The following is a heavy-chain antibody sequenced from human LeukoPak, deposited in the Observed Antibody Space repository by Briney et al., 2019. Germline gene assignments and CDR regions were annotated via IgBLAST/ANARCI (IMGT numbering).Heavy chain of an antibody. CDR1: GFTFSSYA. CDR2: ISGSGGST. Sequence: GGSLRLSCAASGFTFSSYAMSWVRQAPGKGLEWVSAISGSGGSTYYADSVKGRFTISRDNSKNTLYLQTNSLRAEDTAVYYCAVRPVRSKDIVVVVAAKDYWGQGTLVTVSS. D-gene: IGHD2-15*01. V-gene: IGHV3-23*01. J-gene: IGHJ4*02. CDR3: AVRPVRSKDIVVVVAAKDY.